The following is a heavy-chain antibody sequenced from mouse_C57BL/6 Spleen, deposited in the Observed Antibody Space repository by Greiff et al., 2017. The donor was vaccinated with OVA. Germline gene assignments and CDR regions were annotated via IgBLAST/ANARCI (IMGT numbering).Heavy chain of an antibody. D-gene: IGHD3-2*02. J-gene: IGHJ2*01. V-gene: IGHV1-59*01. Sequence: QVQLKQPGAELVRPGTSVKLSCKASGYTFTSYWMHWVKQRPGQGLEWIGVIDPSDSYTNYNQKFKGKATLTVDTSSSTAYMQLSSLTSEDSAVYYCARQGSSGYYFDYWGQGTTLTVSS. CDR3: ARQGSSGYYFDY. CDR1: GYTFTSYW. CDR2: IDPSDSYT.